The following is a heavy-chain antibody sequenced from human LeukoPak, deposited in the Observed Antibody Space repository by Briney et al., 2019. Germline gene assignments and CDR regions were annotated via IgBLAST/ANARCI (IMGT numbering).Heavy chain of an antibody. V-gene: IGHV3-7*01. J-gene: IGHJ4*02. D-gene: IGHD3-22*01. CDR3: ARVGKYYYDSSGIYLDY. Sequence: PGGSLRLSCAASGFTFSSYWMSWVRQAPGKGLEWVANIKQDGSEKYYVDSVKGRFTISRDNAKNSLYLQMNSLRAEDTAVYYCARVGKYYYDSSGIYLDYWGQGTLVTVSS. CDR2: IKQDGSEK. CDR1: GFTFSSYW.